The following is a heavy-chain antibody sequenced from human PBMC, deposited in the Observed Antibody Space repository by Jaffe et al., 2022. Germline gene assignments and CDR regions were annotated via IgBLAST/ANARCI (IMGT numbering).Heavy chain of an antibody. CDR1: GDSFSGYY. V-gene: IGHV4-59*01. CDR3: ARARATITFGGIIQDYFDY. CDR2: IYYSGST. Sequence: QVQLQESGPGLVKPSETLSLTCTVSGDSFSGYYWSWIRQPPGKGLEWIGYIYYSGSTNYNPSLKGRVTISLDTSENQFSLKLTSVTAADTAVYYCARARATITFGGIIQDYFDYWGQGTLVTVSS. J-gene: IGHJ4*02. D-gene: IGHD3-16*02.